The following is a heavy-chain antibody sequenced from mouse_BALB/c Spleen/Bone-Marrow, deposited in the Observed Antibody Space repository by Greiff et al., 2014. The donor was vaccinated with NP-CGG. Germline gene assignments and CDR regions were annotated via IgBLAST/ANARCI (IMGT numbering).Heavy chain of an antibody. CDR2: IHYSGST. Sequence: DVMLVESGPDLVKPSQSLSPTCTVPGYSITSGYSWHWIRQFPGNKLEWMGYIHYSGSTNYNPSLKSRISITRDTSKNQSFLQLNAVTTEDTATYYCARREGNHAAWFAYWGQGTLVTVSA. V-gene: IGHV3-1*02. CDR3: ARREGNHAAWFAY. J-gene: IGHJ3*01. D-gene: IGHD2-1*01. CDR1: GYSITSGYS.